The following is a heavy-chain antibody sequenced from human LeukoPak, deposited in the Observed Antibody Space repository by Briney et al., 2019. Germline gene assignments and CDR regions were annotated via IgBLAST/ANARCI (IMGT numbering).Heavy chain of an antibody. Sequence: SVKVSCKASGGTFSSYAISWVRQAPGQGLEWMGGIIPIFGTANYAQTFQGRVTITTDESTSTAYMQLRSLRSDDTAAYYCASGCGGDCYSEFDYWGQGTLVTVSS. D-gene: IGHD2-21*01. CDR2: IIPIFGTA. CDR1: GGTFSSYA. V-gene: IGHV1-69*05. CDR3: ASGCGGDCYSEFDY. J-gene: IGHJ4*02.